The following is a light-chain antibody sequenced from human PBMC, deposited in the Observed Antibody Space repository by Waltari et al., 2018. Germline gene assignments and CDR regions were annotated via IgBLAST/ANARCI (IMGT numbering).Light chain of an antibody. CDR3: SSYTSSSTHNYV. J-gene: IGLJ1*01. Sequence: QSALTQPASVSGSPGQSITISCTGTSSDVGGYNYVSWYQQHPGKAPKLMIYGVSNRPPGVSNRFSGSKSGNTASLTISGLQAEDEADYYCSSYTSSSTHNYVFGTGTKVTVL. V-gene: IGLV2-14*01. CDR2: GVS. CDR1: SSDVGGYNY.